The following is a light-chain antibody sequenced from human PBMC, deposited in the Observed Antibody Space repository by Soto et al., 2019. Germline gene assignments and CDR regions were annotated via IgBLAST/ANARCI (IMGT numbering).Light chain of an antibody. CDR2: DAS. Sequence: EIVLTQSACTLSLSPGERATLSCRASQSVSSYLAWYQQKPGQAPRLLIYDASNRATGIPARFSGSGSGTDFTLTISSLESEDFAVYYCQQRSNFITFGQGTRLEI. J-gene: IGKJ5*01. V-gene: IGKV3-11*01. CDR1: QSVSSY. CDR3: QQRSNFIT.